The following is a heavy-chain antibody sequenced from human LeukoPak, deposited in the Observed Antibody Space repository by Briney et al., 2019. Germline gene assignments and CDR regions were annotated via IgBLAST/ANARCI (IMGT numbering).Heavy chain of an antibody. D-gene: IGHD3-16*01. Sequence: PGGSLRLSCAVSGFTFSSYEMNWVRQAPGKGVEWVSYISSSGSTIYYADSVKGRFTISRDNAKKSLYLQMNSLRAEDTAVYYCARARLTDYVWGRRTFDIWGQGTMVTISS. V-gene: IGHV3-48*03. CDR2: ISSSGSTI. J-gene: IGHJ3*02. CDR1: GFTFSSYE. CDR3: ARARLTDYVWGRRTFDI.